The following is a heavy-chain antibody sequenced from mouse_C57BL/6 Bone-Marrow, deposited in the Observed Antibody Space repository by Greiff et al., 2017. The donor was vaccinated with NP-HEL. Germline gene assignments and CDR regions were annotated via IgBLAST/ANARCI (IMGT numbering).Heavy chain of an antibody. D-gene: IGHD1-1*01. Sequence: ESGPGILQSSQTLSLTCSFSGFSLSTSGMGVSWIRQPSGKGLEWLAHIYWDDDKRYNPSLKSRLTISKDTSRNQVFLKITSVDTADTATYYCARRAPLYYGGTYWYFDVWGTGTTVTVSS. V-gene: IGHV8-12*01. CDR3: ARRAPLYYGGTYWYFDV. J-gene: IGHJ1*03. CDR1: GFSLSTSGMG. CDR2: IYWDDDK.